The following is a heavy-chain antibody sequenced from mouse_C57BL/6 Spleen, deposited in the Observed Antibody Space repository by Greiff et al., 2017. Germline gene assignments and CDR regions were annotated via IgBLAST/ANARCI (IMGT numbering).Heavy chain of an antibody. V-gene: IGHV5-4*01. CDR3: ARGDYDYEEEAYFDY. J-gene: IGHJ2*01. Sequence: EVQRVESGGGLVKPGGSLKLSCAASGFTFSSYAMSWVRQTPEKRLEWVATISDGGSYTYYPDNVKGRFTISRDNAKNNLYLQMSHLKSEDTAMYYCARGDYDYEEEAYFDYWGQGTTLTVSS. CDR2: ISDGGSYT. CDR1: GFTFSSYA. D-gene: IGHD2-4*01.